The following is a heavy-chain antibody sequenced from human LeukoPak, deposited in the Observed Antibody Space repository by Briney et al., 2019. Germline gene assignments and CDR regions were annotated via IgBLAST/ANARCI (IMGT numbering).Heavy chain of an antibody. CDR3: AKGHTYGMI. CDR1: GFTFSDYY. V-gene: IGHV3-11*01. CDR2: ISSSGTTM. J-gene: IGHJ4*02. D-gene: IGHD5-18*01. Sequence: GGSLRLSCAASGFTFSDYYMSWIRQTPGKGLEWVSYISSSGTTMEYADSVKGRFTISRDNAKDSLYLQMNSLGAEGTAVYYCAKGHTYGMIWGQGTLVTVSS.